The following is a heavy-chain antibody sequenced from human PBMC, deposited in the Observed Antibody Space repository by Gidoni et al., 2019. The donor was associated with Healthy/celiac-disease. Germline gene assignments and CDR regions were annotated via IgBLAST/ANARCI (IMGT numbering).Heavy chain of an antibody. D-gene: IGHD1-1*01. CDR1: VGSFSNYY. CDR2: INHSGST. V-gene: IGHV4-34*01. CDR3: AGGEGEMTPGY. Sequence: QVQLQQWGAGLLKPSETLSLTCAVDVGSFSNYYWGWIRQPPGKGLEWIGEINHSGSTIYNPSLKSRVTILVDTSKNQFSLKLGSVTAADTAVYYCAGGEGEMTPGYWGQGTLVTVSS. J-gene: IGHJ4*02.